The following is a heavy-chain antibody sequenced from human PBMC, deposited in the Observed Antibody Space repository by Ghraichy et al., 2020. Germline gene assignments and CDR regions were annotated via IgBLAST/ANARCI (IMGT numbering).Heavy chain of an antibody. D-gene: IGHD3-10*01. CDR2: IYWNDDK. Sequence: SGPTLVKPTQTLTLTCTFSGFSLSTSGVGVGWIRQPPGKALEWLAFIYWNDDKSYSPSLKSRLTISKDTSKNQVVLTMTNMDPVDTATYYCAHKPYYGSRSYPFDYWGQGTLVTVSS. J-gene: IGHJ4*02. CDR3: AHKPYYGSRSYPFDY. CDR1: GFSLSTSGVG. V-gene: IGHV2-5*01.